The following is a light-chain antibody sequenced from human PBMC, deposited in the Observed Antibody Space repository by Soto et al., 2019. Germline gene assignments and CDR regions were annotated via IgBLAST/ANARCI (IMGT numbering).Light chain of an antibody. V-gene: IGKV3-20*01. CDR1: QSVSSSN. CDR3: QQYGSSPLS. J-gene: IGKJ1*01. Sequence: EIVLTQSPGTLSLSPGERATLSCRASQSVSSSNLAWYQQKPGQAPRLLIYGASSRATGIPDRFSGSGSGTDFTLTISRLEPVDFAVYYCQQYGSSPLSFGQGTKVVIK. CDR2: GAS.